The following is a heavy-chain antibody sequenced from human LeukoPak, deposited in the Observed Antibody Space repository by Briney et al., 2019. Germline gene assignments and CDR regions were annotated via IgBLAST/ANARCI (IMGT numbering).Heavy chain of an antibody. CDR1: GYTFTSYY. Sequence: ASVKVSCKASGYTFTSYYMHWVRQAPGQGLEWMGIINPSGGSTSYAQKFQGRVTMTEDTSTDTAYMELSSLRSEDTAVYYCATSVVVPTSGHYWGQGTLVTVSS. J-gene: IGHJ4*02. CDR3: ATSVVVPTSGHY. D-gene: IGHD2-15*01. V-gene: IGHV1-46*01. CDR2: INPSGGST.